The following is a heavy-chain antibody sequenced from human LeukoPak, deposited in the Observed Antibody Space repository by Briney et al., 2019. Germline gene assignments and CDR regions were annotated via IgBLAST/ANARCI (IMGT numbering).Heavy chain of an antibody. Sequence: GGSLRPSCGASGFTFSSYWMSWVRQAPGKGLEWVANIKQDGSEKYYVDSVKGRFTISRDNAQNSLYLQMDSLRAEDTAVYYCARVRRPYYFDYWGQGTLVTVSS. V-gene: IGHV3-7*01. CDR2: IKQDGSEK. J-gene: IGHJ4*02. CDR3: ARVRRPYYFDY. CDR1: GFTFSSYW.